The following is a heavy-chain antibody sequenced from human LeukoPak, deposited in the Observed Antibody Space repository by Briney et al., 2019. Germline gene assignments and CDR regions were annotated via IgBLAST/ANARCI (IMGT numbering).Heavy chain of an antibody. CDR3: ARGVAYCGGDCYWDYFDY. D-gene: IGHD2-21*02. Sequence: ASVTVSCKASGYTFTGYYLHWVRLGPGPGLEWVGWINPNSGGTNYAQKFQGRVTMTRDTSISTAYLELSRLRSDDTAVYYCARGVAYCGGDCYWDYFDYWGQGTLVTVSS. CDR2: INPNSGGT. V-gene: IGHV1-2*02. J-gene: IGHJ4*02. CDR1: GYTFTGYY.